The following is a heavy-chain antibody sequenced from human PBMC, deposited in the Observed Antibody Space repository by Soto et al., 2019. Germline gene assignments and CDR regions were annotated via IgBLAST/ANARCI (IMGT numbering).Heavy chain of an antibody. Sequence: SETLSLTCTVSGGPIRGSSHYWGWIRQSPGTGLEWIGSIDESGDSYYNPSLKSRVTIFVDTSKNQFSLKLISVTGADSAIYYCAREGGYVDYWGQGTLVTVSS. CDR3: AREGGYVDY. V-gene: IGHV4-39*02. J-gene: IGHJ4*02. CDR2: IDESGDS. D-gene: IGHD1-1*01. CDR1: GGPIRGSSHY.